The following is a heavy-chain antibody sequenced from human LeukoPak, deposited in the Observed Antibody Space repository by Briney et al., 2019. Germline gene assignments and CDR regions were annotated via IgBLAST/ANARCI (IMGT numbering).Heavy chain of an antibody. D-gene: IGHD3-3*01. CDR2: ISAYNGNT. Sequence: GASVKVSCKASGYTFTSYGISWVRQAPGQGLEWMGWISAYNGNTNYAQKLQGRVTMTTDTSTSTAYMELRSLRSDDTAVHYCARVRSPYYDFWSGYYDYWGQGTLVTVSS. CDR3: ARVRSPYYDFWSGYYDY. V-gene: IGHV1-18*01. J-gene: IGHJ4*02. CDR1: GYTFTSYG.